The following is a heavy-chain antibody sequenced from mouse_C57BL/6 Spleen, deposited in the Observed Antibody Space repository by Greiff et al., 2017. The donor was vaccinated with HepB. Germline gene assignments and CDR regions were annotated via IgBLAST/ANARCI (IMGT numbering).Heavy chain of an antibody. D-gene: IGHD1-1*01. V-gene: IGHV14-1*01. CDR3: TTAGTVVAPWNFDV. J-gene: IGHJ1*03. CDR2: IDPEDGDT. CDR1: GFNIKDYY. Sequence: VQLQQSGAELVRPGASVKLSCTASGFNIKDYYMHWVKQRPEQGLEWIGRIDPEDGDTEYAPKFQGKATMTADTSSNTASLQLSSLTSEDTAVYYFTTAGTVVAPWNFDVWGTGTTVTVSS.